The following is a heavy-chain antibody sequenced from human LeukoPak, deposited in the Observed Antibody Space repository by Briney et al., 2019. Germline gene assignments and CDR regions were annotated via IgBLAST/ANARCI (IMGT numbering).Heavy chain of an antibody. Sequence: GGSLRLSCVASEFVFSSHAMIWVRQAPGKGLEWISSITSSSSDIFYADSVRGRFTISRDNSKNTLYLQMNSLRAEDTAVYYCASDRTDDAFDIWGQGTMVTVSS. CDR1: EFVFSSHA. D-gene: IGHD2-2*01. V-gene: IGHV3-21*01. J-gene: IGHJ3*02. CDR2: ITSSSSDI. CDR3: ASDRTDDAFDI.